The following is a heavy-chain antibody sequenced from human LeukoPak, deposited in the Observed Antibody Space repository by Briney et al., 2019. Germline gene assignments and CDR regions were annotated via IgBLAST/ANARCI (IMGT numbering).Heavy chain of an antibody. CDR1: GYTFTSYY. J-gene: IGHJ4*02. D-gene: IGHD2-15*01. CDR2: NNPSGGST. CDR3: ATGYCSGGSCYSGRDFDY. Sequence: GASVKVSCKASGYTFTSYYMHWVRQAPGQGLEWMGLNNPSGGSTSYAQKFQGRVTTTRDTSTSTVYMELSSLRSEDTAVYYCATGYCSGGSCYSGRDFDYWGQGTLVTVSS. V-gene: IGHV1-46*01.